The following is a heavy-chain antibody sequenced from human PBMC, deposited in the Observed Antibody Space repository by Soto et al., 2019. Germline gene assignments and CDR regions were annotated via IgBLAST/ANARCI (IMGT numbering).Heavy chain of an antibody. CDR1: GDSVSRGDYC. Sequence: SETLSLTFTVSGDSVSRGDYCLSWIRQPPGRGLEGIGYIYYSGSTYYNPSLKTPVMILAHTSKNQFSLKLASVTAADTAVYYCARGLGGGSLGYYFDYWGQGTLVTVSS. CDR2: IYYSGST. V-gene: IGHV4-30-4*01. CDR3: ARGLGGGSLGYYFDY. J-gene: IGHJ4*02. D-gene: IGHD3-16*01.